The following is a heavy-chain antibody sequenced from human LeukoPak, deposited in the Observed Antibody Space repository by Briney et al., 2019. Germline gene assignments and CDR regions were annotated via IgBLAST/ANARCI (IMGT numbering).Heavy chain of an antibody. V-gene: IGHV1-69-2*01. CDR3: ARELLSDTIFGVVGGAGGDAFDI. CDR2: VDPEDGET. D-gene: IGHD3-3*01. CDR1: GYTFTDYY. J-gene: IGHJ3*02. Sequence: GASVKVSCKASGYTFTDYYMHWVQQAPGKGLEWMGRVDPEDGETIYAEKFQGRVTITADTSTDTAYMELSSLRAEDTAVYYCARELLSDTIFGVVGGAGGDAFDIWGQGTMVTVSS.